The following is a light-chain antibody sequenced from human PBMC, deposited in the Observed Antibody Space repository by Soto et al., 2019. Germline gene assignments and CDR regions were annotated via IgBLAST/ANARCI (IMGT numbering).Light chain of an antibody. CDR2: NDN. CDR3: AAWDDSLNGVV. Sequence: QSVLTQPPSASGTPGQRVTISCSGSSSNIGRNNVNWYQQLPGTAPKLLIYNDNQRPSGVPGRFSGPESGTSASLAISGLQSEDEADYYCAAWDDSLNGVVFGGGTKLTVL. CDR1: SSNIGRNN. V-gene: IGLV1-44*01. J-gene: IGLJ2*01.